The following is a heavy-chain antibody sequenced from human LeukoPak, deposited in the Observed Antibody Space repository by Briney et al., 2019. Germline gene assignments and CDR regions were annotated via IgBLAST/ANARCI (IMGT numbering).Heavy chain of an antibody. CDR2: IYYSGST. J-gene: IGHJ6*03. CDR1: GGSISSGGYS. V-gene: IGHV4-30-4*07. CDR3: AFSIRYKARNMDV. Sequence: SETLSLTCAVSGGSISSGGYSWSRIRQPPGKGLEWIGYIYYSGSTYYNPSLKSRVTISVDTSKNQFSLKLSSVTAADTAVYYCAFSIRYKARNMDVWGKGTTVTVSS. D-gene: IGHD1-1*01.